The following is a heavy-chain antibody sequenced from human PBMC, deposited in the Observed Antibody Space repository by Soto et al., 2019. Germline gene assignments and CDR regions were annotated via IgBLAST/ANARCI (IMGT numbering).Heavy chain of an antibody. CDR2: IYPGDSDT. V-gene: IGHV5-51*01. D-gene: IGHD3-10*01. Sequence: GESLKISCKGSGYSFTSYWIGWVRQMPGKGLEWMGIIYPGDSDTRYSPSFQGQVTISADKSISTAYLQWSSLKASDTAMYYCARGRITMVRGAYKEHDDWGQGTRVTVAS. CDR1: GYSFTSYW. J-gene: IGHJ4*02. CDR3: ARGRITMVRGAYKEHDD.